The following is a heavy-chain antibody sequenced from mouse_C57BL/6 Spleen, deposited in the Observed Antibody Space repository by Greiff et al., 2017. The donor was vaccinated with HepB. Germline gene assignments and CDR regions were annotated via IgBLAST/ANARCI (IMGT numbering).Heavy chain of an antibody. V-gene: IGHV1-55*01. CDR1: GYTFTSYW. CDR3: AREGLTGTLFAMDY. D-gene: IGHD4-1*01. Sequence: QVQLQQPGAELVKPGASVKMSCKASGYTFTSYWITWVKQRPGQGLEWIGDIYPGSGSTNYNEKFKSKATLTVDTSSSTAYMQLSSLTSEDSAVYYCAREGLTGTLFAMDYWGQGTSVTVAS. CDR2: IYPGSGST. J-gene: IGHJ4*01.